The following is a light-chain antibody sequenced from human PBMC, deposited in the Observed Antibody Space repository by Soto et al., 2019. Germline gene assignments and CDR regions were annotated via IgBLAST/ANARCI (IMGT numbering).Light chain of an antibody. J-gene: IGLJ1*01. CDR1: SSDVGGYNY. Sequence: QSALTQPASVSGSPGQSITISCTGTSSDVGGYNYVSWYQQHPGKAPKLMIYDVSNRPSGVSNRFSGSKSVNTASLTISGVLADDEADYYCSSYTSSSTLVYVFGTGTKLTVL. CDR3: SSYTSSSTLVYV. V-gene: IGLV2-14*01. CDR2: DVS.